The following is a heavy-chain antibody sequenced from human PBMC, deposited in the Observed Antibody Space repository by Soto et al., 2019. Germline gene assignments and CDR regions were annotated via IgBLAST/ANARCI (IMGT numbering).Heavy chain of an antibody. CDR3: ARSGYSSGWTEVDY. J-gene: IGHJ4*02. CDR2: IWYDGSNK. V-gene: IGHV3-33*01. D-gene: IGHD6-19*01. CDR1: GFTFSNYG. Sequence: QVQLVESGGGVVQPGRSLRLSCAASGFTFSNYGMHWVRQAPGKGLEWVAVIWYDGSNKYYADSVKGRFTISRDNSKNTLYLQMNSLRAEYTAVYYCARSGYSSGWTEVDYWGQGTLVTVSS.